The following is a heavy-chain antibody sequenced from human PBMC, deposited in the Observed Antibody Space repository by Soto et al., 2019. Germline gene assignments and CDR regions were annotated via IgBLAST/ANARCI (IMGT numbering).Heavy chain of an antibody. CDR1: GFTFSSYA. Sequence: GGSLRLSCAASGFTFSSYAMHWVRQAPGKGLEYVSAISSNGGSTYYANSVKGRFTISRDNSKNTLYLQMGSLRAEDMAVYYCARARGTMVRGVHDAFDIWGQGTMVTVSS. J-gene: IGHJ3*02. CDR3: ARARGTMVRGVHDAFDI. CDR2: ISSNGGST. V-gene: IGHV3-64*01. D-gene: IGHD3-10*01.